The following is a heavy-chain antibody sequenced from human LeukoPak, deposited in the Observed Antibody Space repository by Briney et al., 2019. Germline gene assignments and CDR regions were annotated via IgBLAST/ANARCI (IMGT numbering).Heavy chain of an antibody. Sequence: SETLSLTCTVSGGSISGYYWSWIRQPAGKGLEWIGRIYPTGNTNYNPSLKSRVTMSVGTSKNQFSLKLSSVTAADTAVYYCARYTSSSDPYFDYWGQGALVTVSS. CDR2: IYPTGNT. CDR3: ARYTSSSDPYFDY. CDR1: GGSISGYY. V-gene: IGHV4-4*07. D-gene: IGHD6-6*01. J-gene: IGHJ4*02.